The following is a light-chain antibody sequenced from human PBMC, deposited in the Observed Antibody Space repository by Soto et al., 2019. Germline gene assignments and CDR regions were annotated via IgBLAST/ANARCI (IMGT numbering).Light chain of an antibody. CDR1: PSISSSY. V-gene: IGKV3-20*01. CDR2: AAS. CDR3: QQYGSSSYT. Sequence: EIVLTQSPGTLSLSPGERATLSCRASPSISSSYLAWYQQKPGQAPRLLIYAASSRATGIPDRFSGSGSGTDFTLTISRLEPEDFAVYYCQQYGSSSYTFGQGTQLESK. J-gene: IGKJ2*01.